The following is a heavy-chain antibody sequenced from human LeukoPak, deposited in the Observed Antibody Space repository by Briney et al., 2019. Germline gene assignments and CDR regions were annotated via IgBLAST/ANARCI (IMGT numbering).Heavy chain of an antibody. V-gene: IGHV4-61*01. CDR3: ARRGELLGDFDY. CDR2: IYYSGST. Sequence: PSETLSLTCTVSGGSVSSGSYYWSWIRQPPGKGLEWIGYIYYSGSTNYNPSLKSRVTISVDTSKNQFSLKLSSVTAADTAVYYCARRGELLGDFDYWGQGTLVTVSS. CDR1: GGSVSSGSYY. D-gene: IGHD1-26*01. J-gene: IGHJ4*02.